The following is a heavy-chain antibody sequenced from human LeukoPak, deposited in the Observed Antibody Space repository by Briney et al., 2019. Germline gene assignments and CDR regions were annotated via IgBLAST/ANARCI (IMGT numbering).Heavy chain of an antibody. D-gene: IGHD3-3*01. V-gene: IGHV3-23*01. CDR3: AKEGFWSGLDYYYMDV. CDR1: GFTFSSYW. J-gene: IGHJ6*03. CDR2: ISGSDGAT. Sequence: GGSLRLSCAASGFTFSSYWMSWVRQAPGRGLEWVSSISGSDGATYYADSVKGRFTSSRDNSKNTLYLQMNSLRAEDTAIYYCAKEGFWSGLDYYYMDVWGKGTTVTVSS.